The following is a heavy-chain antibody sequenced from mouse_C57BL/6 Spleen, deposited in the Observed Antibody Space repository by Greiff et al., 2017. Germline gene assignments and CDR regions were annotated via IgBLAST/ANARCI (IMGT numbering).Heavy chain of an antibody. V-gene: IGHV12-3*01. D-gene: IGHD4-1*01. CDR1: GFPITSGYY. CDR2: STHSGET. CDR3: AGAGTGTRFFAY. J-gene: IGHJ3*01. Sequence: VQLQQSGPGLVKPSQSLFLTCSITGFPITSGYYWIWIRQSPGKPLEWMGYSTHSGETFYNPSLQSPISITRETSKNQFFLQLNSVTTEDTAMYYCAGAGTGTRFFAYWGQGTLVTVSA.